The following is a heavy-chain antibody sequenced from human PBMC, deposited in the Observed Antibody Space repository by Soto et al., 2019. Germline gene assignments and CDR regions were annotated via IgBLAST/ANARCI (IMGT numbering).Heavy chain of an antibody. CDR1: GYTFTSYD. D-gene: IGHD3-10*01. J-gene: IGHJ4*02. CDR2: MNPNSGNT. Sequence: GASVKVSCKASGYTFTSYDINWVRQATGQGLEWMEWMNPNSGNTGYAQKSQGRVTMTRNTSISTAYMELSSLRSEDTAVYYCARGVLWFGEFDYWGQGTLVTVSS. V-gene: IGHV1-8*01. CDR3: ARGVLWFGEFDY.